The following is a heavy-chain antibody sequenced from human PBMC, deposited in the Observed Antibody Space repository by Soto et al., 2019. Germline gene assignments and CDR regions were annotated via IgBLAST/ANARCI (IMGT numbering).Heavy chain of an antibody. CDR1: GYSFTSYW. V-gene: IGHV5-51*01. CDR3: ARLFYGDYRGWTYNWFDP. D-gene: IGHD4-17*01. CDR2: IYPGDSDT. J-gene: IGHJ5*02. Sequence: GESLKISGKGSGYSFTSYWIGWVRQMPGKGLEWMGIIYPGDSDTRYSPSFQGQVTISADKSISTAYLQWSSLKASDTAMYYCARLFYGDYRGWTYNWFDPWGQGTLVTVSS.